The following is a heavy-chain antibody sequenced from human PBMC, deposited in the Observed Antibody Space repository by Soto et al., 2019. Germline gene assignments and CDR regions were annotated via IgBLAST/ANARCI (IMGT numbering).Heavy chain of an antibody. CDR3: ARGSYDFWSGYWPFDY. CDR1: GFTFSSYA. V-gene: IGHV3-30-3*01. CDR2: ISYDGSNK. J-gene: IGHJ4*02. D-gene: IGHD3-3*01. Sequence: GGSLRLSCAASGFTFSSYAMHWVRQAPGKGLEWVAVISYDGSNKYYAVSVKGRFTISRDNSKNTLYLQMNSLRAEDTAVYYCARGSYDFWSGYWPFDYWGQGTLVTVSS.